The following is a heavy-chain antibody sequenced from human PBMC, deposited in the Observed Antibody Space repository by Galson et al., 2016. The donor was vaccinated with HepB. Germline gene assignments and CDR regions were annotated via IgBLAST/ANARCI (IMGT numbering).Heavy chain of an antibody. CDR3: ARHSSIWSEVRYYFDY. D-gene: IGHD6-13*01. V-gene: IGHV1-24*01. Sequence: SVKVSCKVSGYTLTELSMHWVRQAPGKGLEWMGGFDPGDDETIYAQKFQGRVTMTEDTSADTAFMELSSLRSEDTAVYYCARHSSIWSEVRYYFDYWGQGTLVTVSS. CDR2: FDPGDDET. J-gene: IGHJ4*02. CDR1: GYTLTELS.